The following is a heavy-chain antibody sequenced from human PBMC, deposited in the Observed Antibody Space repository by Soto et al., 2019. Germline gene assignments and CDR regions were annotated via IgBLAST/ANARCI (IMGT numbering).Heavy chain of an antibody. CDR3: ARHLDSRWLKLLNY. CDR1: GGTFSSYA. J-gene: IGHJ4*02. Sequence: QVQLVQSGAEVKKPGSSVKVSCKASGGTFSSYAITWVRPAPGHGHEWMGGIIPIFATANYAQKSQGRLTSTADESKSRAYMELSRLRSEDTAVYYCARHLDSRWLKLLNYWGQGTLVTVSS. V-gene: IGHV1-69*01. D-gene: IGHD5-12*01. CDR2: IIPIFATA.